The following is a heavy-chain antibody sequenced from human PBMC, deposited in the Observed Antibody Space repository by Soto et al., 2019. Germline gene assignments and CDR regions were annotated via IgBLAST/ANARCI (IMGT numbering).Heavy chain of an antibody. CDR1: GGSISSGGYY. CDR3: ARARLWFPYYYMDV. V-gene: IGHV4-31*03. Sequence: QVQLQESGPGLVKPSQTLSLACTVSGGSISSGGYYWSWIRQHPGKGLEWIGYIYYSGSTYYNPSLKSGVTISVDTSKNQFSLKLSSVTAADTAVYYCARARLWFPYYYMDVWGKWTTVTVSS. J-gene: IGHJ6*03. D-gene: IGHD3-10*01. CDR2: IYYSGST.